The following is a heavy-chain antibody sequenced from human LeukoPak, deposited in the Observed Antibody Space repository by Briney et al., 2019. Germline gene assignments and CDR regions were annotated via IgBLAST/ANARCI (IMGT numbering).Heavy chain of an antibody. J-gene: IGHJ3*02. V-gene: IGHV4-39*07. CDR2: IYYSGST. Sequence: PSETLSLTCTVSGGSISSSSYYWGWIRQPPGKGLEWIGSIYYSGSTNYNPSLKSRVTISVDKSKNQFSLKLSSVTAADTAVYYCARNVLLWFGELLQPAAFDIWGQGTMVTVSS. CDR3: ARNVLLWFGELLQPAAFDI. D-gene: IGHD3-10*01. CDR1: GGSISSSSYY.